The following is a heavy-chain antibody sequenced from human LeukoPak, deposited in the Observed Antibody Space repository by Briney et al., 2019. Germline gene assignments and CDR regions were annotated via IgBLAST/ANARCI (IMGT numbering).Heavy chain of an antibody. CDR2: ISSSSSTI. D-gene: IGHD5-12*01. CDR1: GFTFSSYS. V-gene: IGHV3-48*01. Sequence: GGSLRLSCAASGFTFSSYSMNWVRQAPGKGQEWVSYISSSSSTIYYADSVKGRFTISRDNAKNSLYLQMNSLRAEDTAVYYCAREGAATIHYWGQGPLVTVSS. J-gene: IGHJ4*02. CDR3: AREGAATIHY.